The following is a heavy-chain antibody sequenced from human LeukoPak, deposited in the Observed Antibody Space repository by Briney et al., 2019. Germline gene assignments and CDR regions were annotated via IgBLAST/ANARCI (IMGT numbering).Heavy chain of an antibody. D-gene: IGHD6-6*01. CDR2: IYYSGRT. CDR3: ARGTWSSSIDY. J-gene: IGHJ4*02. V-gene: IGHV4-30-4*08. Sequence: SQTLSLACTVSGGSISSGDYYWGWIRQLPGKGLEWIGYIYYSGRTYYNPSLKSRVTISVDTSKNQFSLKLSSVTAADTAVYYCARGTWSSSIDYWGQGTLVTVSS. CDR1: GGSISSGDYY.